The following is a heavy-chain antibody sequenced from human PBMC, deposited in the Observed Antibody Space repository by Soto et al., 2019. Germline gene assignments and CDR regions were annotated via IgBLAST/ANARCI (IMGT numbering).Heavy chain of an antibody. CDR3: ARHVGYSYGSDFDY. CDR1: GGSISSSSYY. Sequence: LSLTCTVSGGSISSSSYYWGWIRQPPGKGLEWIGYIYYSGSTNYNPSLKSRVTISVDTSKNQFSLKLSSVTAADTAVYYCARHVGYSYGSDFDYWGQGTLVTVS. CDR2: IYYSGST. V-gene: IGHV4-61*05. J-gene: IGHJ4*02. D-gene: IGHD5-18*01.